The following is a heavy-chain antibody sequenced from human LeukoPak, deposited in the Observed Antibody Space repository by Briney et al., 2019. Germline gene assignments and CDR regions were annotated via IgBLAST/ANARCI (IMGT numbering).Heavy chain of an antibody. CDR2: IISNVGGGTT. V-gene: IGHV3-15*01. CDR3: TRNTVTVHFDY. D-gene: IGHD4-17*01. CDR1: GSTFTNTW. J-gene: IGHJ4*02. Sequence: GGSLRLSCAVSGSTFTNTWMSWVRQAPGKGLEWVGRIISNVGGGTTEYPAPVKGRFVISRDDSKKMLYLQMNSLKADDTAVYYCTRNTVTVHFDYWSQGTLVTVSS.